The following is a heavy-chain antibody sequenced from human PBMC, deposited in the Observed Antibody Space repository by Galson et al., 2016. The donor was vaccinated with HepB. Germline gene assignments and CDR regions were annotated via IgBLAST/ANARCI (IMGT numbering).Heavy chain of an antibody. CDR3: ARDLEDSGGWNIVAH. CDR2: INTYSGDT. V-gene: IGHV1-18*01. D-gene: IGHD6-19*01. Sequence: SVKVSCKASGYTFNNYGISWVRQAPGQGLEWVGWINTYSGDTKYAQKFQGRVTMTKVMYTSTAYMEMRSLRPDDTAVYYCARDLEDSGGWNIVAHWGQGTLVTVSS. J-gene: IGHJ5*02. CDR1: GYTFNNYG.